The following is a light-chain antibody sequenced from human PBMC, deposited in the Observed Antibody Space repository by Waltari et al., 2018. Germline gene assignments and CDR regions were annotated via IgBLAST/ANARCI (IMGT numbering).Light chain of an antibody. CDR1: SSDVGSYNL. V-gene: IGLV2-23*03. CDR2: EGS. J-gene: IGLJ2*01. CDR3: YSYAGSNTFV. Sequence: LTQPASVSGSPGQSITISCTGTSSDVGSYNLVSWYQQHPGKAPKLMIYEGSKRPSGVSNRFSGSKSGNTASLTISGLQAEDEADYSCYSYAGSNTFVFGGGTKLTVL.